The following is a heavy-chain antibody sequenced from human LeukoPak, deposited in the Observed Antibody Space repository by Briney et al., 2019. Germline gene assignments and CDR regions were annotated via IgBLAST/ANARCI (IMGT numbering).Heavy chain of an antibody. Sequence: PSETLSLTCTVSGGSVSSSLNYWGWIRQPPGKGLEWIGNTYYTGSTYSNPTLKSRVTMSVDTSKNQFSLKLNSVTAADTAVYYCARLSKGRYFDYIFDYWGQGTLPTVSS. V-gene: IGHV4-39*01. CDR3: ARLSKGRYFDYIFDY. CDR1: GGSVSSSLNY. D-gene: IGHD3-9*01. CDR2: TYYTGST. J-gene: IGHJ4*02.